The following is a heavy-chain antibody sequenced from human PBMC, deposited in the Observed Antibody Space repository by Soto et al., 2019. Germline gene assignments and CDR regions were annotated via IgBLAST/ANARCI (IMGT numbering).Heavy chain of an antibody. D-gene: IGHD2-2*01. CDR2: ISHSGST. CDR3: ARVRTEYAGLDY. Sequence: SETLSLTCAVYGGSFSGYYWSWIRQPPGKGLEWIGEISHSGSTNYNPSLKSRVAISVGTSKNQFSLRLTSVTAADTAVYFCARVRTEYAGLDYWGQGTLVTVSS. CDR1: GGSFSGYY. V-gene: IGHV4-34*01. J-gene: IGHJ4*02.